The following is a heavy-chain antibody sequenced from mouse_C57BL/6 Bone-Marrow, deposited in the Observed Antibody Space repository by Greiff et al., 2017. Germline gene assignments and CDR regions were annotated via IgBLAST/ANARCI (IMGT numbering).Heavy chain of an antibody. CDR1: GFTFSDFY. D-gene: IGHD2-3*01. Sequence: EVKLVESGGGLVQSGRSLRLSCATSGFTFSDFYMEWVRQAPGKGLEWIAASRNKANDYTTEYSASVKGRFIVSRDTSQSFLYLQMNAVRAEDTAIYYFARDGLLGVDYWGQGTSVTVSS. V-gene: IGHV7-1*01. CDR2: SRNKANDYTT. CDR3: ARDGLLGVDY. J-gene: IGHJ4*01.